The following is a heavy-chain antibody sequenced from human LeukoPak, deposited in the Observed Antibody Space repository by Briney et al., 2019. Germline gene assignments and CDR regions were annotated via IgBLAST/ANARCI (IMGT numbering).Heavy chain of an antibody. CDR3: ARDGEDREKFSSLGEIDY. CDR1: GFTFSSYS. J-gene: IGHJ4*02. CDR2: ISSSSSYI. D-gene: IGHD2-21*01. V-gene: IGHV3-21*01. Sequence: GGSLRLSCAASGFTFSSYSMNWVRQAPGKGLEWVSSISSSSSYIYYADSVKGRFTISRDNAKNSLYLQMNSLRAEDTAVYYCARDGEDREKFSSLGEIDYWGQGTLVTVSS.